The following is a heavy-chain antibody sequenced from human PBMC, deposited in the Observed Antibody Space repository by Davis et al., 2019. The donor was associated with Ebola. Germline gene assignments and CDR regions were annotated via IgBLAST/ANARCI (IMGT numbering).Heavy chain of an antibody. J-gene: IGHJ4*02. Sequence: GGSLRLSCAASGLTFSSYTMTWVRQAPGKGLEWVSVIYSGGSTYYADSVKGRFTISRDNSTNTLYLQMNSLRAEDTAVYYCVVGATSYYFDYWGQGALVTVSS. CDR2: IYSGGST. D-gene: IGHD1-26*01. CDR3: VVGATSYYFDY. CDR1: GLTFSSYT. V-gene: IGHV3-53*01.